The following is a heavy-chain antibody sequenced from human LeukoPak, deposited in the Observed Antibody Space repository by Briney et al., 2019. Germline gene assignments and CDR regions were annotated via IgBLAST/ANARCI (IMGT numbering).Heavy chain of an antibody. D-gene: IGHD1-7*01. CDR3: ARSLLRIISTTGTTGYNWFDP. Sequence: NTSETLSLTCTVSGGSISSSSYYWGWIRQPPGKGLEWIGSIYYSGSTYYNPSLKSRVTISVDTSKNQFSLKLRSVTAADTAIYYCARSLLRIISTTGTTGYNWFDPWGQGTLVTVSS. CDR1: GGSISSSSYY. CDR2: IYYSGST. V-gene: IGHV4-39*07. J-gene: IGHJ5*02.